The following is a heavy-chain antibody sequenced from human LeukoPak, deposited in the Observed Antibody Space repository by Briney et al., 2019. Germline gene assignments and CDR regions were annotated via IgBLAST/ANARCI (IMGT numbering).Heavy chain of an antibody. CDR2: IYSGGST. J-gene: IGHJ4*02. V-gene: IGHV3-66*01. Sequence: GGSLRLSCAASGFTVSSNYMSWVRQAPGKGLEWVSVIYSGGSTYYADSVKGRFTISRDNSKNTLYSQMNSLRAEDTAVYYCARDRQGYTYADYWGQGTLVTVSS. D-gene: IGHD6-13*01. CDR3: ARDRQGYTYADY. CDR1: GFTVSSNY.